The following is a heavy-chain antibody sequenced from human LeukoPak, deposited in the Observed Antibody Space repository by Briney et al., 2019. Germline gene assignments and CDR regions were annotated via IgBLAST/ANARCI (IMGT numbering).Heavy chain of an antibody. CDR1: GYTFTGYY. V-gene: IGHV1-2*02. CDR2: INPNSGGT. CDR3: ARGSNYGSGSYSAFDY. J-gene: IGHJ4*02. D-gene: IGHD3-10*01. Sequence: GASVKVSCKASGYTFTGYYMHWVRQAPGQGLEWMGWINPNSGGTNYAQKFQGRVTMTRDTSISTAYMELSSLRSDDTAVYYCARGSNYGSGSYSAFDYWGQGTLVTVSS.